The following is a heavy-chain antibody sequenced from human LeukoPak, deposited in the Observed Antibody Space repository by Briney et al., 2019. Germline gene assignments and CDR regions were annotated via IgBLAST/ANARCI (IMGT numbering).Heavy chain of an antibody. D-gene: IGHD6-13*01. Sequence: GGSLRLSCAASGFTFSTYSMHWVRQAPGRGLEWISYISGFTSTIYYADSVKGRFTISRDNGKNSLYLQMNSLRDEDTALYYCTRDAATAGTYWYFDLWGRGTLVTVSS. V-gene: IGHV3-48*02. CDR2: ISGFTSTI. CDR3: TRDAATAGTYWYFDL. J-gene: IGHJ2*01. CDR1: GFTFSTYS.